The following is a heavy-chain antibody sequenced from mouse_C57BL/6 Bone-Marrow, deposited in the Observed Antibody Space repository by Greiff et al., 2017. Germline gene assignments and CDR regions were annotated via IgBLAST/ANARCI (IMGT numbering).Heavy chain of an antibody. V-gene: IGHV1-87*01. CDR2: GQGLKWIG. CDR1: YTFSRRVH. CDR3: SEDSAVYYCASTTVVDHYYYAMDY. Sequence: VQLQQSGPELARPWASVKISCQAFYTFSRRVHFAIRDTNYWMQWVKQRPGQGLKWIGAIYPGNSDTSSYQKFKGKDTLTAEKSSSTAYMQRSSLTSEDSAVYYCASTTVVDHYYYAMDYWGKGTSVTVSS. D-gene: IGHD1-1*01. J-gene: IGHJ4*01.